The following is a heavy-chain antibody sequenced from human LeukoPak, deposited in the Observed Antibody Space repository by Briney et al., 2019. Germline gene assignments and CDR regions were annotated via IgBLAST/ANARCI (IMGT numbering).Heavy chain of an antibody. CDR3: ARHAPSIAVAATGYFDY. J-gene: IGHJ4*02. V-gene: IGHV4-39*01. CDR1: GGSISSSSYY. Sequence: PSETLSLTCTVSGGSISSSSYYWGWIRQPPGKGLEWIGEINHSGSTNYNPSHKSRVTISVDTSKNQFSLKLSSVTAADTAVYYCARHAPSIAVAATGYFDYWGQGTLVTVSS. CDR2: INHSGST. D-gene: IGHD6-19*01.